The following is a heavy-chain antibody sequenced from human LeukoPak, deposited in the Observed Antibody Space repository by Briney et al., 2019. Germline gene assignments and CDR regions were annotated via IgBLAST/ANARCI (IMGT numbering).Heavy chain of an antibody. CDR2: IYASGST. J-gene: IGHJ3*02. Sequence: SETLSLTCTVSGGSISSGSHYWSWIRRPGGKGLEWIGRIYASGSTIYTPFLKSRVTISVDTSKNQFSLKVSSVTAADTALYYCARDVVGWDADPDAFDIWGQGTMVTVSS. V-gene: IGHV4-61*02. CDR1: GGSISSGSHY. D-gene: IGHD6-19*01. CDR3: ARDVVGWDADPDAFDI.